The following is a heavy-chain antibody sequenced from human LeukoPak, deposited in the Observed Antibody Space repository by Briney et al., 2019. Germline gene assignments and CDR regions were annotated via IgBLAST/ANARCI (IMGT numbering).Heavy chain of an antibody. D-gene: IGHD3-22*01. CDR3: AREEANTRIHFDY. Sequence: ASVKVSCKASGYTFTGYYIHWVRQAPGQGLEWMGYINLNSGYTNYAQKFQDRVTVTRDTSISTAYMELSRLRSDDTAVYYCAREEANTRIHFDYWGQGTLVTVSS. CDR2: INLNSGYT. J-gene: IGHJ4*02. V-gene: IGHV1-2*02. CDR1: GYTFTGYY.